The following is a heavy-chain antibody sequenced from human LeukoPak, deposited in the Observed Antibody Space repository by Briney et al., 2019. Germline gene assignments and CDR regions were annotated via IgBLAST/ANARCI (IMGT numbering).Heavy chain of an antibody. CDR2: IYYSGST. CDR3: ARSLGYSGSYYWFDP. D-gene: IGHD1-26*01. CDR1: GGSISSYY. J-gene: IGHJ5*02. Sequence: SETLSLTCTVSGGSISSYYWSWIRQPLGKGLEWIGYIYYSGSTNYNPSLKSRVTISVDTSKNQFSLKLSSVTAADTAVYYCARSLGYSGSYYWFDPWGQGTLVTVSS. V-gene: IGHV4-59*08.